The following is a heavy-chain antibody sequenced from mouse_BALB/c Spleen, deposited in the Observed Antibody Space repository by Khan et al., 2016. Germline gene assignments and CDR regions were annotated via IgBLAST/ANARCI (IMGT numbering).Heavy chain of an antibody. Sequence: QIQLVQSGPELKKPGETVKISCKASGYTFTNYGMNWVKQAPGKGLKWMGWINTYTGEPTYADDFKGRAAFPLETSANTAYLPLNNLNNEDQATYCGIRGGLRRTDYAMDYWGQRSSVTV. V-gene: IGHV9-1*02. CDR3: IRGGLRRTDYAMDY. CDR1: GYTFTNYG. J-gene: IGHJ4*01. CDR2: INTYTGEP.